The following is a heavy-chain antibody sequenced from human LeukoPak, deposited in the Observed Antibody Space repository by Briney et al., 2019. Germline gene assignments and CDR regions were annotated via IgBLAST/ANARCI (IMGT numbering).Heavy chain of an antibody. CDR1: GYSFTNYW. CDR2: IYPGDSDT. Sequence: GESLQISSQGSGYSFTNYWIGWVRQMPGKGLEWVGIIYPGDSDTRYSPSFQGQVTISADKSISTAYLQWSSLKASDTAMYYCATRGDVYGLDHWGQGTLVTVSS. CDR3: ATRGDVYGLDH. D-gene: IGHD5-24*01. V-gene: IGHV5-51*01. J-gene: IGHJ4*02.